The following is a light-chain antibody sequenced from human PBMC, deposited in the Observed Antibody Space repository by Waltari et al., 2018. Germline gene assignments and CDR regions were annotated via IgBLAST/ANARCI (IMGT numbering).Light chain of an antibody. Sequence: QSALTQPASVSGSPGQSITIPCTGTSSDIGGYNYVSWYQQGPGKAPKLMIYDVSNRPSGVSSRFSGSKSGNTASLTISGLQAEDEADYFCSSYMDSSTLELFGGGTSLTVL. V-gene: IGLV2-14*03. CDR3: SSYMDSSTLEL. J-gene: IGLJ2*01. CDR2: DVS. CDR1: SSDIGGYNY.